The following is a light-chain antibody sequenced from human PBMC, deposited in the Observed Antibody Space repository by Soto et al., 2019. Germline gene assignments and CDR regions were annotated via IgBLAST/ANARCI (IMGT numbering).Light chain of an antibody. CDR2: LDT. J-gene: IGLJ2*01. V-gene: IGLV3-1*01. CDR3: QAWDATTAA. CDR1: KLGDKY. Sequence: SYELTQPPSVSVSPGQTASIPCSGDKLGDKYASWYQQKPGQSPVMVIYLDTKRPSGIPERFSGSKSGNTATLTISGTQAMDEADYYCQAWDATTAAFGGGTKLTVL.